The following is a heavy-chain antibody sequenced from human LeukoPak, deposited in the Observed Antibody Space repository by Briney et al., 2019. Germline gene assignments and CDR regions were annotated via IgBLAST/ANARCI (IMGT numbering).Heavy chain of an antibody. Sequence: PSGTLSLTCAVSGGSITSNNLWSWVRQPPGKGLEWIGEIYHSGSTNYNPSLKSRVTISVDTSKNQFSLKLSSVTAADTAVYYCARGHYDSSGYYYGSPFDYWGQGTLVTVSS. V-gene: IGHV4-4*02. CDR1: GGSITSNNL. CDR2: IYHSGST. CDR3: ARGHYDSSGYYYGSPFDY. J-gene: IGHJ4*02. D-gene: IGHD3-22*01.